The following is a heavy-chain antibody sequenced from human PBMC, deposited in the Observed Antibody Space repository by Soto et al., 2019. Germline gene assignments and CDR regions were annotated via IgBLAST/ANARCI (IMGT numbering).Heavy chain of an antibody. D-gene: IGHD5-18*01. Sequence: SSETLSLTCAVYGGSFSGYYWSWIRQPPGKGLEWIGEINHSGSTNYNPSLKSRVTISVDTSKNQFSLKLSSVTAADTAVYYCARGPLTGDTAMVIAYFDYWGQGTLVTVSS. CDR3: ARGPLTGDTAMVIAYFDY. CDR2: INHSGST. CDR1: GGSFSGYY. J-gene: IGHJ4*02. V-gene: IGHV4-34*01.